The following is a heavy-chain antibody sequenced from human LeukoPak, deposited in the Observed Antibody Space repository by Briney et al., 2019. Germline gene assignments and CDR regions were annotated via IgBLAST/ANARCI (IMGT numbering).Heavy chain of an antibody. CDR3: ARDITIFGVVADAFDI. CDR1: GFTFSSCA. CDR2: IGDSGDNT. V-gene: IGHV3-23*01. Sequence: GGSLRLSCAASGFTFSSCAMTWVRQAPGKGLEWVSTIGDSGDNTYYADSVKGRFTISRDNSKNTLYLQMNSLRAEDTAVYYCARDITIFGVVADAFDIWGQGTMVTVSS. D-gene: IGHD3-3*01. J-gene: IGHJ3*02.